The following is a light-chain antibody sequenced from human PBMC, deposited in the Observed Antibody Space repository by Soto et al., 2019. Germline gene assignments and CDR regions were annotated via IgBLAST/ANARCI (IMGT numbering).Light chain of an antibody. CDR2: EAS. CDR3: HQYYTYPQT. J-gene: IGKJ1*01. V-gene: IGKV1-5*03. Sequence: DIQMTQSPSTVSASVGDRVTITCRASQSISGWLAWYQQKPGKAPKFLIYEASTLQSGVPSRFSGSGSGTEFTLTISSLQPDDFATYYCHQYYTYPQTFGQGTKVEVK. CDR1: QSISGW.